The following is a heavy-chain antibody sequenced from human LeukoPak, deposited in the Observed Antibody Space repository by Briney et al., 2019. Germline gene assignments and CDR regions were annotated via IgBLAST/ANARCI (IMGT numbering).Heavy chain of an antibody. J-gene: IGHJ4*02. V-gene: IGHV1-58*01. D-gene: IGHD6-6*01. CDR1: GFTFTSSA. CDR2: IVVGSGNT. CDR3: AAGTGGSSPPAYDY. Sequence: ASVKVSCKASGFTFTSSAVQWVRQARGQRLEWIGWIVVGSGNTNYAQKFQERVTITRDMSTSTAYMELSSLRSEDTAVYYCAAGTGGSSPPAYDYWGQGTLVTVSS.